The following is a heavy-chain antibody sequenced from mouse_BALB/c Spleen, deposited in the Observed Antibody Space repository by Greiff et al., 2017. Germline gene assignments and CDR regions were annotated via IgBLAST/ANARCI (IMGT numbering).Heavy chain of an antibody. D-gene: IGHD2-3*01. V-gene: IGHV1-26*01. J-gene: IGHJ4*01. Sequence: VQLQQSGPELVKPGASVKMSCKASGYTFTDYYMKWVKQSPGKSLEWIGDINPNNGDTFYNQKFKGKATLTVDKSSSTAYMQLSSLTSEDSAVYYCSIYDGFYYAMDYWGQGTSVTVSS. CDR2: INPNNGDT. CDR3: SIYDGFYYAMDY. CDR1: GYTFTDYY.